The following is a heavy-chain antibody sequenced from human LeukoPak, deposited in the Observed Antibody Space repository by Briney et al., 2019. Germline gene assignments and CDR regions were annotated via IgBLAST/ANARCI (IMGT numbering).Heavy chain of an antibody. Sequence: GGSLRLSCAASGFSFNDYGMHWVRQAPGKGLECVALIWYDGSNKYYGDSVRGRFTISRDNSKNTLYLQMNSLRAEDTAVYYCARPGYYGSGNYYGFDYWGQGTLVTVSS. CDR2: IWYDGSNK. V-gene: IGHV3-33*01. CDR1: GFSFNDYG. D-gene: IGHD3-10*01. CDR3: ARPGYYGSGNYYGFDY. J-gene: IGHJ4*02.